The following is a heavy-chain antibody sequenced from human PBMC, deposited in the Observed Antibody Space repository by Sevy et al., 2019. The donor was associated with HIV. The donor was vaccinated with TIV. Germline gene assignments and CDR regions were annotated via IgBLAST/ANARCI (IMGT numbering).Heavy chain of an antibody. J-gene: IGHJ6*03. CDR1: GFAFSDYY. V-gene: IGHV3-11*01. Sequence: RGYLRLSCAVSGFAFSDYYMTWIRQAPGKGLERVSYITSGGNSINYAGSVKGRFTVSRDNTKNSLYLQMNSLRAEDTAVYYRARVDYDYYTTWGTGYYYMDVWGKGTMVIVSS. D-gene: IGHD5-12*01. CDR2: ITSGGNSI. CDR3: ARVDYDYYTTWGTGYYYMDV.